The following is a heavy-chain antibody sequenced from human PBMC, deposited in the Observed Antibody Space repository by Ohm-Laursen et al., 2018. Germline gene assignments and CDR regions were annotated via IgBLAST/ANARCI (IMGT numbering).Heavy chain of an antibody. CDR3: ATIYGSGSYPREYYYYYGMDV. J-gene: IGHJ6*02. Sequence: SLRLSCAASGFTFSNYGMHWVRQAPGKGLEWVAVISYDGSNEYYADSVKGRFTISRDNSKNTLYLQMDSLRSEDTAVYYCATIYGSGSYPREYYYYYGMDVWGQGTTVTVSS. CDR2: ISYDGSNE. V-gene: IGHV3-30*03. CDR1: GFTFSNYG. D-gene: IGHD3-10*01.